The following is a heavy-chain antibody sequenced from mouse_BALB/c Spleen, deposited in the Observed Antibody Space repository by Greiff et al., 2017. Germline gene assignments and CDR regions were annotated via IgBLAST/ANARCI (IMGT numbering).Heavy chain of an antibody. J-gene: IGHJ2*01. CDR2: IYPGSGST. CDR3: TRGGGGH. V-gene: IGHV1S22*01. CDR1: GYTFTSYW. D-gene: IGHD1-1*02. Sequence: LQQPGSELVRPGASVKLSCKASGYTFTSYWMHWVKQRHGQGLEWIGNIYPGSGSTNYDEKFKSKGTLTVDTSSSTAYMHLSSLTSEDSAVYYGTRGGGGHWGQGTTLTVSS.